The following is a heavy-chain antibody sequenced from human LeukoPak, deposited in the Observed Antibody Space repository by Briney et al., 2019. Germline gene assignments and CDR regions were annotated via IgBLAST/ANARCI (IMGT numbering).Heavy chain of an antibody. Sequence: PGGSLRLSCAASGFTFSDYYMSWIRQAPGKGLEWVSYISSSGSTIYYADSVKGRFTISSDNAKNSLYLQMNSLRAEDTAVYYCARHGAKYYYDSSGYSDIFDYWGQGTLVTVSS. V-gene: IGHV3-11*01. CDR2: ISSSGSTI. CDR3: ARHGAKYYYDSSGYSDIFDY. J-gene: IGHJ4*02. D-gene: IGHD3-22*01. CDR1: GFTFSDYY.